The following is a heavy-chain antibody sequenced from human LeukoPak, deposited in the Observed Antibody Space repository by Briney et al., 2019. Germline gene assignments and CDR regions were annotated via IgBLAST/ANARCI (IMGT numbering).Heavy chain of an antibody. CDR1: GFTFSSYG. CDR3: ARRVYGGSDEGNFFDP. D-gene: IGHD4-23*01. CDR2: IRYDGSNK. V-gene: IGHV3-30*02. Sequence: GGSLRLTCAASGFTFSSYGMHWVRQAPGKGLEWVAFIRYDGSNKYYADSVKGRFTISRDNSKNTLYLQMNSLRAEDTAVYYCARRVYGGSDEGNFFDPWGQGTLVTVSS. J-gene: IGHJ5*02.